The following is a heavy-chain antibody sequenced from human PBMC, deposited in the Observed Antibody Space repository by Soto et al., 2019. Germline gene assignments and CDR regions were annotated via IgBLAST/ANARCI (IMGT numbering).Heavy chain of an antibody. D-gene: IGHD6-19*01. Sequence: SSETLSLTCTVSGGSISSYYWSWIRQPPGKGLEWIGYIYYSGSTNYNPSLKSRVTISVDTSKNQFSLKLSSVTAADTAVYYCARSTRLNSGWYDYWGQGTLVTVSS. CDR2: IYYSGST. CDR1: GGSISSYY. J-gene: IGHJ4*02. CDR3: ARSTRLNSGWYDY. V-gene: IGHV4-59*01.